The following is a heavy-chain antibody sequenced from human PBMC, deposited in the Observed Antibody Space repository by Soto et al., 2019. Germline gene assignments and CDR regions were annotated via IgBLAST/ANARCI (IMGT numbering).Heavy chain of an antibody. V-gene: IGHV3-30-3*01. Sequence: GGSLRLSCAASGFTFSSYAMHWVRQAPGKGLEWVAVISYDGSNKYYADSVKGRFTISRDNSKNTLYLQMNSLRAEDTAVYYCARDRPSYGSTPEYYYGMDVWGQGTTVTVSS. J-gene: IGHJ6*02. CDR3: ARDRPSYGSTPEYYYGMDV. CDR2: ISYDGSNK. CDR1: GFTFSSYA. D-gene: IGHD1-26*01.